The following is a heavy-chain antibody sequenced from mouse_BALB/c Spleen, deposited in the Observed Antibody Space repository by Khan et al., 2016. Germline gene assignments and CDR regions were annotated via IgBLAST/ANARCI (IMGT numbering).Heavy chain of an antibody. Sequence: QSQLVQSGPELKKPGETVKISCKASGYTFTNYGMNWVKQAPGKGLKWMGWINTYTGEPTYADDFKGRFAFSLETSASTAYLQINNLKNEDTATYFCANGNYYAMDYWGQGTSVTVSS. CDR2: INTYTGEP. V-gene: IGHV9-3-1*01. D-gene: IGHD2-1*01. J-gene: IGHJ4*01. CDR3: ANGNYYAMDY. CDR1: GYTFTNYG.